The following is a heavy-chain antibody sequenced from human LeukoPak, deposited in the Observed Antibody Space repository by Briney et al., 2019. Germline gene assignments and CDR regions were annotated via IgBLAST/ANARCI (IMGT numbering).Heavy chain of an antibody. CDR1: GGSISSGGYY. CDR2: IYYSGST. CDR3: AARSSSWGFDY. J-gene: IGHJ4*02. V-gene: IGHV4-31*03. Sequence: PSQTLSLTCTVSGGSISSGGYYWRWIRQHPGKGLEWIGYIYYSGSTYYNPSLKSRVTISVDTSKNQFALKLSSVTAADTAVYYCAARSSSWGFDYWGQGTLVTVSS. D-gene: IGHD6-13*01.